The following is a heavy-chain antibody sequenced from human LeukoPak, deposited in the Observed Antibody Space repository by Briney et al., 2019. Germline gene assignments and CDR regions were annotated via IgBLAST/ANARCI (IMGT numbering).Heavy chain of an antibody. CDR2: IYPGDSDT. V-gene: IGHV5-51*01. CDR1: GYSFTSYW. Sequence: PGESLKISCKGSGYSFTSYWTGWVRQMPGKGLEWMGIIYPGDSDTRYSPSFQGQVTISADKSISTAYLQWSSLKASDTAMYYCARCHGDSPCIGYFDYRGQGTLVTVSS. J-gene: IGHJ4*02. CDR3: ARCHGDSPCIGYFDY. D-gene: IGHD4-17*01.